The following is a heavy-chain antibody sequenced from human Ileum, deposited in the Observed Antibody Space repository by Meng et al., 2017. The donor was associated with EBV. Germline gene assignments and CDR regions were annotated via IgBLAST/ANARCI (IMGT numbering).Heavy chain of an antibody. J-gene: IGHJ4*02. CDR3: ARGFYTYGSSCFDY. D-gene: IGHD6-13*01. CDR1: GGSFRGYY. V-gene: IGHV4-34*01. Sequence: HVPLQDLGAGLLHPSETLSPTCAVYGGSFRGYYWTWIRQPPGKGLEWIGEINHSGSTNYNPSLKSRVTISVDKNQFSLKLSSVTAADTAVYYCARGFYTYGSSCFDYWGQGTLVTVSS. CDR2: INHSGST.